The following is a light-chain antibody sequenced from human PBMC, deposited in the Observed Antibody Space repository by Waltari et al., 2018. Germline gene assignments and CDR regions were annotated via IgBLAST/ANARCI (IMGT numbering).Light chain of an antibody. CDR3: QQYYAIPRT. CDR1: QSVLYSSNNKNY. CDR2: WAS. J-gene: IGKJ1*01. Sequence: DIVMTQSPDSLAVSLGERATINCKSSQSVLYSSNNKNYLAWYQQRPGQPPKLLIYWASTRASGVPDRFSGSGSGTDFTLTISSLLAEDVAVYYCQQYYAIPRTFGQGTKVEIK. V-gene: IGKV4-1*01.